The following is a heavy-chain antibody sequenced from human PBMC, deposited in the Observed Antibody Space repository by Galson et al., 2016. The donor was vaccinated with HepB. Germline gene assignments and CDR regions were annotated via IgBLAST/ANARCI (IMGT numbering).Heavy chain of an antibody. Sequence: SLRLSCAGSGITLSAYWMNWVRQAPGKGLEWVANIEQDGSEINYADSVKGRFTISRDNAQNSVFLQMNSLRGEDTAVYYCVGGIGWLPDYWGQGTLVTVSS. V-gene: IGHV3-7*02. J-gene: IGHJ4*02. CDR3: VGGIGWLPDY. D-gene: IGHD6-19*01. CDR2: IEQDGSEI. CDR1: GITLSAYW.